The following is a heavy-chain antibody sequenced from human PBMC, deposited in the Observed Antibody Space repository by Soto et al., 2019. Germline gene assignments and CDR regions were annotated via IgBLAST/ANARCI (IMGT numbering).Heavy chain of an antibody. Sequence: AGGSLRLSCAASGFTFSSYAMHWVRQAPGKGLEWVAVISYDGSNKYYADSVKGRFTISRDNSKNTLYLQMNSLRAEDTAVYYCARDTLRYSSGWYQFDYWGQGTLVTVSS. CDR3: ARDTLRYSSGWYQFDY. CDR1: GFTFSSYA. D-gene: IGHD6-19*01. V-gene: IGHV3-30-3*01. J-gene: IGHJ4*02. CDR2: ISYDGSNK.